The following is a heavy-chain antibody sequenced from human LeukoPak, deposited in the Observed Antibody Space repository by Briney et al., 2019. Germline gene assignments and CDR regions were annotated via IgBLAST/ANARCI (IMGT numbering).Heavy chain of an antibody. V-gene: IGHV3-48*04. CDR2: ISSTSDSI. Sequence: GGSLRHSCAASGFTFSSDSMNWVRQAPGKGLEWLSYISSTSDSIYYADSVEGRFTISRDNAKNSLYLQMNSLRAEDTAVYYCAGEGSYISGWYYAFDIWGQGTMVTVSS. D-gene: IGHD6-19*01. CDR1: GFTFSSDS. CDR3: AGEGSYISGWYYAFDI. J-gene: IGHJ3*02.